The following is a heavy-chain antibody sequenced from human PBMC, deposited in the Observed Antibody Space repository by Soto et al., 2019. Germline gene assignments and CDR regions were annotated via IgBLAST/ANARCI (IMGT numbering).Heavy chain of an antibody. J-gene: IGHJ4*02. Sequence: PSETLSLTCAVSGYSISNGYYWGWIRQPPGKGLEWIGSIYHTGSTYYNPSLKSRVTISVDTSKNQFSLKLSSVTAADTAVYYCARRHSSNWYGLDYWGQGTLVTVSS. CDR2: IYHTGST. CDR3: ARRHSSNWYGLDY. V-gene: IGHV4-38-2*01. CDR1: GYSISNGYY. D-gene: IGHD6-13*01.